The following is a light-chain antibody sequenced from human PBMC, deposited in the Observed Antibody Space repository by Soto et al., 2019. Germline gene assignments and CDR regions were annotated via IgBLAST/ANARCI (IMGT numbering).Light chain of an antibody. CDR2: DVT. J-gene: IGLJ1*01. V-gene: IGLV2-11*01. CDR1: SSDVGGYNY. CDR3: SSYTNINTRACV. Sequence: QSALTQPRSVSASPGQSVAISCTGTSSDVGGYNYVSWYQQHPGKAPKLMIYDVTKRPSGVPDRFSGSKSGNTASLTISGLQAEDEAEYYCSSYTNINTRACVFGTGTKVTVL.